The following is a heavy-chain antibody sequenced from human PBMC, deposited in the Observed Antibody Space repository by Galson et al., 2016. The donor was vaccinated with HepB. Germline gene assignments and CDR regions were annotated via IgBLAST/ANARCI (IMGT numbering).Heavy chain of an antibody. CDR1: GFTFSDYP. Sequence: SLRLSCAASGFTFSDYPIHWVRQAPGKGLEYVSGISTNGGSTYYADSVKGRFTLSRDTSKNKLSLQMNSLRAEDTAVYYCVREGDTYSDFWSDYYPSYFDCWGQGSLVTVSS. J-gene: IGHJ4*02. CDR2: ISTNGGST. CDR3: VREGDTYSDFWSDYYPSYFDC. D-gene: IGHD3-3*01. V-gene: IGHV3-64D*09.